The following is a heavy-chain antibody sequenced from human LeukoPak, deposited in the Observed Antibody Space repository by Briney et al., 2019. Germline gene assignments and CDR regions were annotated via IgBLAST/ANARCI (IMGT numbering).Heavy chain of an antibody. CDR3: ASARDYYDSSGYTLHDAFDI. J-gene: IGHJ3*02. Sequence: PSETLSLTCTVSGGSISSYYWSWIRQPPGKGLEWIGEINHSGSTNYNPSLKSRVTISVDTSKNQFSLKLSSVTAADTAVYYCASARDYYDSSGYTLHDAFDIWGQGTMVTVSS. D-gene: IGHD3-22*01. CDR1: GGSISSYY. CDR2: INHSGST. V-gene: IGHV4-34*01.